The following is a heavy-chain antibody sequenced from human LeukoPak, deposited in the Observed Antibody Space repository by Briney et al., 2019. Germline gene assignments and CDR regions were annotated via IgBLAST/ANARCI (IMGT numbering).Heavy chain of an antibody. Sequence: GGSLRLSCAASGFNFSSYGMHWVREARGKGLEWVAVIWYDGSNKYYADSVKGRFTISRDNSKNTLYLQMNSLRAEDTAVYYCATPGPCGGDCYSGFGNWGQGTLVTVSS. CDR2: IWYDGSNK. V-gene: IGHV3-33*01. CDR1: GFNFSSYG. CDR3: ATPGPCGGDCYSGFGN. D-gene: IGHD2-21*02. J-gene: IGHJ4*02.